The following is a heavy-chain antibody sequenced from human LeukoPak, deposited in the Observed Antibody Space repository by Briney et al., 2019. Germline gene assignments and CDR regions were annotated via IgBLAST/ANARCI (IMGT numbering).Heavy chain of an antibody. J-gene: IGHJ4*02. V-gene: IGHV4-59*01. CDR1: DGSISGYY. Sequence: PSETLSLTCSVSDGSISGYYWSWIRQHPGKGLEWIGYIYYTGSTNYNPSLKSRVTMSVDTSKNHFSLKLSSVTAADTAVYYCARGTVTTYFFDYWGQGTLVTVSS. CDR2: IYYTGST. D-gene: IGHD4-17*01. CDR3: ARGTVTTYFFDY.